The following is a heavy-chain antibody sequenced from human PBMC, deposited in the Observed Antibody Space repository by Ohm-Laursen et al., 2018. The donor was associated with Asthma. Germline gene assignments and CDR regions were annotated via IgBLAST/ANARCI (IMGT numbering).Heavy chain of an antibody. D-gene: IGHD3-10*01. CDR1: GASISGGVYY. V-gene: IGHV4-31*03. J-gene: IGHJ6*02. Sequence: TLSLTCTVSGASISGGVYYWSWIRQHPGKGLEWIGYIYYSGRTDYNPSLQSRVTISVDTSKNQFSLKLSSVTAADTAVYYCARARNIYYGSGSYAPVDVWGQGTTVTVSS. CDR2: IYYSGRT. CDR3: ARARNIYYGSGSYAPVDV.